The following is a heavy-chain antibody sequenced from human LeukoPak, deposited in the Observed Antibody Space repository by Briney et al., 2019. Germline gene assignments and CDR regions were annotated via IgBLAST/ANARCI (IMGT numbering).Heavy chain of an antibody. CDR2: ISYDGSNK. CDR3: ARGGPRQTFDP. Sequence: PGGSLRLSCAASGFTFSSYAMHWVRQAPGKGLEWVAVISYDGSNKYYADSVKGRFTISRDNSKNTLYLQMNSLRAEDTAVYYCARGGPRQTFDPLGQGTLVTVSS. V-gene: IGHV3-30*04. CDR1: GFTFSSYA. J-gene: IGHJ5*02.